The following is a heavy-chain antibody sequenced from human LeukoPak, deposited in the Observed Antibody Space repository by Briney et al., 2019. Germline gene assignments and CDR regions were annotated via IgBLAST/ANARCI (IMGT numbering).Heavy chain of an antibody. J-gene: IGHJ6*02. CDR3: ARVDEGGYYYYGMDV. V-gene: IGHV4-59*01. CDR1: GGSISSYY. CDR2: IYSSGST. D-gene: IGHD3-16*01. Sequence: SETLSLTCTVSGGSISSYYWSWIRQPPGKGLEWIGYIYSSGSTNYNPPLKSRVTISVDTSKNQFSLKLSSVTAADTAVYYCARVDEGGYYYYGMDVWGQGTTVTVSS.